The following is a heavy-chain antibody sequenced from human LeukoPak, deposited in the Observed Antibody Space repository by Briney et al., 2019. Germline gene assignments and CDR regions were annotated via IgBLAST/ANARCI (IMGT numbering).Heavy chain of an antibody. CDR1: GYTFTSYG. J-gene: IGHJ5*02. CDR3: ARDEARYSSGYYPNWFDP. D-gene: IGHD3-22*01. CDR2: ISGYNGYT. Sequence: ASVKVSCKASGYTFTSYGISWVRQAPGQGLEWMGWISGYNGYTHYAHNLQGRVTVTTDTSTSTAYMELRSLRSDDTAVYYCARDEARYSSGYYPNWFDPWGQGTLDTVSS. V-gene: IGHV1-18*01.